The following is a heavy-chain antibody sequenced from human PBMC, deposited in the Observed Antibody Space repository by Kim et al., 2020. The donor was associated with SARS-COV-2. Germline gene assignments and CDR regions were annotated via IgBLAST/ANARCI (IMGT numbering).Heavy chain of an antibody. CDR3: ARDPLWALGESLYYQHDMD. V-gene: IGHV1-69*04. J-gene: IGHJ6*01. Sequence: SVKVSCKASGGTFSSYAISWVRQAPGQGLEWMGRIIPILGIANYAQKFQGRVTITADKSTSTAYMELSSLRSDDTAVYYCARDPLWALGESLYYQHDMD. CDR1: GGTFSSYA. CDR2: IIPILGIA. D-gene: IGHD5-18*01.